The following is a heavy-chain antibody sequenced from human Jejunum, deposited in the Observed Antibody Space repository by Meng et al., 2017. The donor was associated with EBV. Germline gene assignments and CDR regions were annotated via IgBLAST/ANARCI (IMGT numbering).Heavy chain of an antibody. CDR2: INHGGGA. J-gene: IGHJ5*02. CDR3: ARLGGYASGTYYPIDP. D-gene: IGHD3-10*01. V-gene: IGHV4-34*01. Sequence: QLQRRRWGEGLLKPPEPLSLTCAVYGGSFIDYYWTWIRQPPGKGLEWIGEINHGGGAIYNPSLKSRVTISVDTSKNQFSLKLSSVTAADTAVYYCARLGGYASGTYYPIDPWGQGTLVTVSS. CDR1: GGSFIDYY.